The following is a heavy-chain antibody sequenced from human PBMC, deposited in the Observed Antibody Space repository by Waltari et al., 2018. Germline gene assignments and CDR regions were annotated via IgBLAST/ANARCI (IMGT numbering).Heavy chain of an antibody. CDR1: GGTFSSYT. CDR2: IIPILGIA. D-gene: IGHD4-17*01. J-gene: IGHJ4*02. CDR3: ATTVTFPVGFID. V-gene: IGHV1-69*02. Sequence: QVQLVQSGAEVKKPGSSVKVSCKASGGTFSSYTISWVRQAPGQGLEWMGRIIPILGIANYAQKFQGRGTSTADKSTSTAYMELSSLRSEDTAVYYWATTVTFPVGFIDWGQGTLVTVSS.